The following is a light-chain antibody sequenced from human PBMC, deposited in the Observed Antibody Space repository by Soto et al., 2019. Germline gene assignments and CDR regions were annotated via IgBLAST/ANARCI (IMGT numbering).Light chain of an antibody. J-gene: IGLJ1*01. V-gene: IGLV2-14*01. CDR1: SSDVGGYNY. Sequence: QAVVTQPASVSGSPGQSITISCTGTSSDVGGYNYVSWYQQHPGKAPKLMIYDVSKRTSGVSNRFSGSKSDNTASLTISGLQAEDEADYYCSSYTSSSPYIFGTGTKVTDL. CDR3: SSYTSSSPYI. CDR2: DVS.